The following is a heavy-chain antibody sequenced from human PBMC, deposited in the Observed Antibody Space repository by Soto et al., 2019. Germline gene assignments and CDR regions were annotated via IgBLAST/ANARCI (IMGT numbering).Heavy chain of an antibody. CDR3: ATAENCSGGSCYPDAFDI. CDR1: GGSFSGYY. Sequence: QVQLQQWGAGLLKPSETLSLTCAVYGGSFSGYYWSWIRQPPGKGLEWIGEINQSGSTNYNPSLKSRATISVDTSKKQFSLKLSSVTAADTAVYYCATAENCSGGSCYPDAFDIWGQGTMVTVSS. J-gene: IGHJ3*02. V-gene: IGHV4-34*01. CDR2: INQSGST. D-gene: IGHD2-15*01.